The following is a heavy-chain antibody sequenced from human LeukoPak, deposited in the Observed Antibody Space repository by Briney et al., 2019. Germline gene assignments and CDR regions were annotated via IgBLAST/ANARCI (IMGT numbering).Heavy chain of an antibody. V-gene: IGHV3-53*01. J-gene: IGHJ4*02. CDR2: IYSDGST. CDR1: GFTVSSNY. Sequence: GGSLRLSCVVSGFTVSSNYMSWVRQAPGKGLEWVSGIYSDGSTYYSDSVKGRFTISRDNSKNTLYLQMNSLRAEDTAVYYCARNIGGVGYWGQGTLVTVSS. CDR3: ARNIGGVGY. D-gene: IGHD2-21*01.